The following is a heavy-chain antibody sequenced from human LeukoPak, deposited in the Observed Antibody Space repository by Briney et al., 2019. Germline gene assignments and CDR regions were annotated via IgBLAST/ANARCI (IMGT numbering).Heavy chain of an antibody. CDR3: ARDLWAAGGLSSGWYL. CDR1: GFTFDDYG. Sequence: GGSLRLSCAASGFTFDDYGMSWVRQAPGKGLEWVSGINWNGGSTGYADSVKGRFTISRDNAKNSLYLQMNSLRAEDTALYYCARDLWAAGGLSSGWYLWGQGTLVTVSS. J-gene: IGHJ5*02. CDR2: INWNGGST. D-gene: IGHD6-19*01. V-gene: IGHV3-20*04.